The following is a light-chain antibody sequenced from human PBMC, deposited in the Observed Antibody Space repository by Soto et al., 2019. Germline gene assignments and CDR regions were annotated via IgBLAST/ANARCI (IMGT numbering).Light chain of an antibody. CDR1: QSISSW. CDR3: QQHSSFAS. J-gene: IGKJ4*01. Sequence: DIQMTQSPSTLSASVGDRVTITCRASQSISSWLAWYQQKPGKAPKLLIYKESTLKSGVPSRFSGTGSETEFTLTISGLQPDDFATYYCQQHSSFASFGGGTKVDIK. V-gene: IGKV1-5*03. CDR2: KES.